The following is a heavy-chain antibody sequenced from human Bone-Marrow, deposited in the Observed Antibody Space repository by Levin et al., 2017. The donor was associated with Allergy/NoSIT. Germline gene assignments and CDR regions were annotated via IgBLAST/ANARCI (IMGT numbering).Heavy chain of an antibody. CDR2: ISPSKNKT. CDR1: GYTFTLYD. D-gene: IGHD3-9*01. Sequence: EASVKVSCKTSGYTFTLYDITWVRQAPGQGLEWLGWISPSKNKTTYAQNFQGRVTMTTDRSTSTVYMELRNLRSDDTAIYYCARVTWSAVYDVFSDDYYYYYMDVWGRGSTVTVSS. V-gene: IGHV1-18*01. J-gene: IGHJ6*03. CDR3: ARVTWSAVYDVFSDDYYYYYMDV.